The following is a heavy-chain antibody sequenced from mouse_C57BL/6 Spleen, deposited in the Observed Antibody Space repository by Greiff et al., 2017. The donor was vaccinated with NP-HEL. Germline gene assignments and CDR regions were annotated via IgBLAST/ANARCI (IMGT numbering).Heavy chain of an antibody. V-gene: IGHV1-81*01. CDR2: IYPRSGNT. D-gene: IGHD1-1*01. Sequence: QVQLQQSGAELARPGASVKLPCKASGYTFTSYGISWVKQRTGQGLEWIGEIYPRSGNTYYNEKFKGKATLTADKSSSTAYMELRSLTSEDSAVYFCARYGNGSSPWFAYWGQGTLVTVSA. CDR3: ARYGNGSSPWFAY. J-gene: IGHJ3*01. CDR1: GYTFTSYG.